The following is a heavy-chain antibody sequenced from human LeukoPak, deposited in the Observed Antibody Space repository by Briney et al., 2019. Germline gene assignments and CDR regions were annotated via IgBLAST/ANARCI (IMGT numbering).Heavy chain of an antibody. CDR1: GGTFSSYA. D-gene: IGHD3-9*01. V-gene: IGHV1-69*13. Sequence: GASVKVSCKASGGTFSSYAISWVRQAPGQGLEWMGGIIPIFGTANYAQKFQGRVTITADESTSTAYMELSSLRSEDTAVYYCARACTTNYDILTGYYDYWGQGTLVTVSS. J-gene: IGHJ4*02. CDR3: ARACTTNYDILTGYYDY. CDR2: IIPIFGTA.